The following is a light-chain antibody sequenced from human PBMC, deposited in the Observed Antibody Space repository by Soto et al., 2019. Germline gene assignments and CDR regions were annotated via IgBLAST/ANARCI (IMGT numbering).Light chain of an antibody. CDR2: GAS. CDR3: QQYTNWPPWT. V-gene: IGKV3-15*01. J-gene: IGKJ1*01. CDR1: QSLSTN. Sequence: EIVMTQSPATLSVSPGERVTLSCRASQSLSTNLAWYQQKPGQSPRLLIYGASTRATGVPARFSGSGSGTEFTLTISSLQSEDFAVYYCQQYTNWPPWTFGQGTKVVIK.